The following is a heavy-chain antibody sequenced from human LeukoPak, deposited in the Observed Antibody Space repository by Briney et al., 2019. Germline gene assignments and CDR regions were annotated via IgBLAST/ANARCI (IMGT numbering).Heavy chain of an antibody. J-gene: IGHJ4*02. Sequence: GGSLRLSCAASGFTFSTYSMNWVRQAPGKGLEWVSYITSSGRTIYYADSVKGRFTISRDSAKNSLYLQMNSLRDEDTAVYYCARWGYSGSGLDHWGQGTLVTVSS. CDR1: GFTFSTYS. CDR2: ITSSGRTI. D-gene: IGHD3-10*01. CDR3: ARWGYSGSGLDH. V-gene: IGHV3-48*02.